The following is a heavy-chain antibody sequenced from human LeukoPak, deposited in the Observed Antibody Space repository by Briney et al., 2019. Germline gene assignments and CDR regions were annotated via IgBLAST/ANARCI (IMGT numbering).Heavy chain of an antibody. CDR1: GGSISSYY. CDR2: IYYSGST. V-gene: IGHV4-59*01. D-gene: IGHD1-26*01. CDR3: ARGREYSGSPFDY. J-gene: IGHJ4*02. Sequence: SETLSLTCTVSGGSISSYYWSWIRQPPGKGLEWIGYIYYSGSTNYNPSLKSRVTISVDTSKNQFSLKLSSVTAADTAVYYCARGREYSGSPFDYWGQGTLVTVSS.